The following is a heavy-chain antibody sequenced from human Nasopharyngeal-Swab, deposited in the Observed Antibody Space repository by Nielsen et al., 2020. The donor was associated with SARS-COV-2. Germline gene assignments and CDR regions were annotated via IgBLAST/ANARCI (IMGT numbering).Heavy chain of an antibody. J-gene: IGHJ5*02. CDR2: IYWDDDK. CDR3: AHRGYSGYDYPGEFDP. Sequence: WIRQPPGKAPEWLALIYWDDDKRYRPSLKSRLTITKDTSKNQVVLTMTNMDPVDTATYYCAHRGYSGYDYPGEFDPWGQGTLVTVSS. D-gene: IGHD5-12*01. V-gene: IGHV2-5*02.